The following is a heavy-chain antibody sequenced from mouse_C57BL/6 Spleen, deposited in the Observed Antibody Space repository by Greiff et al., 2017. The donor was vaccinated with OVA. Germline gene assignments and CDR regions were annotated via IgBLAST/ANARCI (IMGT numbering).Heavy chain of an antibody. V-gene: IGHV1-80*01. D-gene: IGHD2-3*01. CDR3: ARRGLYDGYHYFDY. Sequence: QVQLQQSGAELVKPGASVKISCKASGYAFSSYWMNWVKQRPGKGLEWIGQIYPGDGDTNYNGKFKGKATLTADKSSSTAYMQLSSLTSEDAAVYFCARRGLYDGYHYFDYWGQGTTLTVSS. CDR1: GYAFSSYW. CDR2: IYPGDGDT. J-gene: IGHJ2*01.